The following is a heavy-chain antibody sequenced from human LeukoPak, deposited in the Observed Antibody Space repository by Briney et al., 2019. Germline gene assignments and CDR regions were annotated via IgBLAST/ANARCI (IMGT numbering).Heavy chain of an antibody. CDR3: AKAAAGLRTFYDY. V-gene: IGHV3-30*18. J-gene: IGHJ4*02. CDR2: ISYDGSNK. D-gene: IGHD6-13*01. Sequence: PGGSLRLSCAASGFTFSSYGMHWVRQAPGKGLEWVAVISYDGSNKYYADSVKGRFTISRDNSKNTLYLQMNSLRAEDTAVYYCAKAAAGLRTFYDYWGQGTLVTVSS. CDR1: GFTFSSYG.